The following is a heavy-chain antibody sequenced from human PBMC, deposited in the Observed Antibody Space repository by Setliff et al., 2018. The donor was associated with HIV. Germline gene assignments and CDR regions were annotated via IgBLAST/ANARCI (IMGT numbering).Heavy chain of an antibody. J-gene: IGHJ5*02. CDR3: AGGLAYYSENTDYYYVSAGFDP. D-gene: IGHD3-22*01. Sequence: PSETLSLTCTVSGVSIKGYYWTWIRQPAGKGLECIGRVYSTGSGNYNPSLKSRVTMSVDMSTNRFSLKLSSVTAADTAVYYCAGGLAYYSENTDYYYVSAGFDPWGPGTLVTVSS. CDR1: GVSIKGYY. V-gene: IGHV4-4*07. CDR2: VYSTGSG.